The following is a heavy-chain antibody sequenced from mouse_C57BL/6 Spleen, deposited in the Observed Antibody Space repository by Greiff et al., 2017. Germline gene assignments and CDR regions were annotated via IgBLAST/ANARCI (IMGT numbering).Heavy chain of an antibody. CDR3: AGPGYAMDY. Sequence: HVQLQPSGPELVKPGASVKISCKASGYAFSSSWMNWVKQRPGKGLEWIGRIYPGDGDTNYNGKFKGKATLTADKSSSTAYMQLSSLTSEDSAVYFCAGPGYAMDYWGQGTSVTVSS. CDR2: IYPGDGDT. J-gene: IGHJ4*01. V-gene: IGHV1-82*01. CDR1: GYAFSSSW.